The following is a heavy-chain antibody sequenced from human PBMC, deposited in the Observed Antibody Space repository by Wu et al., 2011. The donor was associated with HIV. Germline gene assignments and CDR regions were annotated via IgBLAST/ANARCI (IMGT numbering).Heavy chain of an antibody. V-gene: IGHV1-18*01. J-gene: IGHJ5*02. CDR3: AREISGGVALWFDP. D-gene: IGHD2-15*01. CDR1: GYKFDTYA. CDR2: ISPYDGDR. Sequence: QVQLVQSGAEVKKPGASVKVSCKASGYKFDTYAISWLRQAPGQGLEWMGWISPYDGDRKSPQKFQGRVTMTRDTSISTAYMELSRLTSDDTAVYYCAREISGGVALWFDPWGQGTLVTVSS.